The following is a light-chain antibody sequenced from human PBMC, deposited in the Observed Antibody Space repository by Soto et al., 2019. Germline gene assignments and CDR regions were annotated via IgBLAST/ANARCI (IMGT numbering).Light chain of an antibody. J-gene: IGKJ1*01. Sequence: EIVLTQSPGTLSLSPGARATLSCRASQSISGTFLAWYQHKPGQAPRVLIYGASRRATGIPDRFSGSGSGTDFTLTISRLEPEDFALYYCQQYYSSWTFGQGTKVEMK. CDR3: QQYYSSWT. V-gene: IGKV3-20*01. CDR2: GAS. CDR1: QSISGTF.